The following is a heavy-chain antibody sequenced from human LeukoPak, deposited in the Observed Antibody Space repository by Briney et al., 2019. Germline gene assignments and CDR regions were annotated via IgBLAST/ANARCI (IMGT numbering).Heavy chain of an antibody. D-gene: IGHD1-26*01. CDR3: ARARSGSNDY. J-gene: IGHJ4*02. CDR2: ISSSSSYI. Sequence: GGSLRLSCAASGFTFSSYSMNWVRQAPGKGLEWVSSISSSSSYIYYADSVKGRFTISRDNAKNSLYLQMNSLGAEDTAVYYCARARSGSNDYWGQGTLVTVSS. CDR1: GFTFSSYS. V-gene: IGHV3-21*01.